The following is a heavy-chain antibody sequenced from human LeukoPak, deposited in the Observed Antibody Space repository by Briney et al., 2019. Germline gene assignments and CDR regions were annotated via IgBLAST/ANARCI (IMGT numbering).Heavy chain of an antibody. V-gene: IGHV3-53*01. D-gene: IGHD4-23*01. Sequence: GGSLRLSCAASGFTFSSNYMSWVRQAPGKGLEWVSIIYSGGTTYYADSVKGRFTISRDNSKNTLYLQMNSLRAEDTAVYYCARDNSVEDTAWWFDPWGQGTLVTVSS. CDR1: GFTFSSNY. CDR2: IYSGGTT. J-gene: IGHJ5*02. CDR3: ARDNSVEDTAWWFDP.